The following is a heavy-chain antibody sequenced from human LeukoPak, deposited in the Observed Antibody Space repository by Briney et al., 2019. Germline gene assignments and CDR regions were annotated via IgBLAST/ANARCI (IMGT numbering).Heavy chain of an antibody. CDR2: IRSKANSYAT. J-gene: IGHJ6*03. CDR3: TRPYCGGDCYKGDYYYYMDV. Sequence: GGSLRLSCAASGFTFSGSAMHWVRQASGKGLEWVGRIRSKANSYATAYAASVKGRFTISRDDSKNTAYLQMNSLKTEDTAVYYCTRPYCGGDCYKGDYYYYMDVWGKGTTVTVSS. D-gene: IGHD2-21*01. V-gene: IGHV3-73*01. CDR1: GFTFSGSA.